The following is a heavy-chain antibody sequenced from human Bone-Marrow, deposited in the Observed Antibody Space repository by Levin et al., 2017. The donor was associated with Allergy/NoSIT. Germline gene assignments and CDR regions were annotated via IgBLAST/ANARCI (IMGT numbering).Heavy chain of an antibody. CDR2: FEHKDGKT. V-gene: IGHV1-24*01. CDR3: ATRNKRDAAMAYDY. J-gene: IGHJ4*02. D-gene: IGHD5-18*01. CDR1: TYTLTELS. Sequence: ASVKVSCKVTTYTLTELSMHWVRQPPGKGLEWMGGFEHKDGKTIYAQKFQGRVIMTEDTSADTAYIEVTSLGSEDTAVYYCATRNKRDAAMAYDYWGQGTLVIVSS.